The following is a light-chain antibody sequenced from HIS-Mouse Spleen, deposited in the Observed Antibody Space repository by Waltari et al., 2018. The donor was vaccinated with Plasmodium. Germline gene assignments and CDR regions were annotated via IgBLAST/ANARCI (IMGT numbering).Light chain of an antibody. CDR2: EDS. V-gene: IGLV3-10*01. J-gene: IGLJ3*02. CDR3: YSTDSSGNHRV. Sequence: YELTQPPSVSVSPGQTARITCSGDALPKKYASWYQQKSGQAPVLVIYEDSKRPSGIPERFSGSSSGTMATLTISGAQVEDEADYYCYSTDSSGNHRVFGGGTKLTVL. CDR1: ALPKKY.